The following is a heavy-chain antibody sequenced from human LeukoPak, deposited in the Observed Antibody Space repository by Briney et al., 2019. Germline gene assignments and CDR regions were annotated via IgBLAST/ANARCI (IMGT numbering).Heavy chain of an antibody. Sequence: KPSETLSLTCGIYGGSLRDFSWTVIPHPPGRGLEWIGEINHRGNTDFNPSLKSRVTISVDTSKNQFSLKLTSVTAADTALYFCARGRFYVFDIWGQGTLVTVSS. CDR1: GGSLRDFS. D-gene: IGHD2/OR15-2a*01. J-gene: IGHJ3*02. CDR3: ARGRFYVFDI. V-gene: IGHV4-34*01. CDR2: INHRGNT.